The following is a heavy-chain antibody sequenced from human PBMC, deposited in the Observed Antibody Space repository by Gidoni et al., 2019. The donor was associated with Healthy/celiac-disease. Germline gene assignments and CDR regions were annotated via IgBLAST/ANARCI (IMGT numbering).Heavy chain of an antibody. CDR1: GFTFSSYA. J-gene: IGHJ3*02. D-gene: IGHD2-15*01. Sequence: EVQLLESGGGLVQPGGSLRLSCAASGFTFSSYAMSWVRQAPGKGLGWVSAISGSGGSTYYADSVKGRFTISRDNSKNTLYLQMNSLRAEDTAVYYCAKDSHCSGGSCYSDVVGTDARDAFDIWGQGTMVTVSS. V-gene: IGHV3-23*01. CDR2: ISGSGGST. CDR3: AKDSHCSGGSCYSDVVGTDARDAFDI.